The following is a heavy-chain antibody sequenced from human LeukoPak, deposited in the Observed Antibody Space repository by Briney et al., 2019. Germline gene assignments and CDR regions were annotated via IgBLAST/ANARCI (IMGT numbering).Heavy chain of an antibody. J-gene: IGHJ4*02. CDR2: IYYSGST. D-gene: IGHD2-15*01. CDR3: ARGYSLDYFDY. Sequence: GSLRLSCAASGFTVSSNYMSWVRQPPGKGLEWLGSIYYSGSTYYNPSLKSRVTISVDTSKNQFSLKLSSVTAADTAVYYCARGYSLDYFDYWGQGTLVTVSS. CDR1: GFTVSSNY. V-gene: IGHV4-39*07.